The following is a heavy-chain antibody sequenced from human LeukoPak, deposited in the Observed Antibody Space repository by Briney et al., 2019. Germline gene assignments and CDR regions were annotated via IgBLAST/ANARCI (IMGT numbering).Heavy chain of an antibody. J-gene: IGHJ5*02. D-gene: IGHD2-15*01. V-gene: IGHV4-34*01. CDR3: ARGPPYCSGGSCYANWFDP. CDR2: INHSGST. CDR1: GGSFSGYY. Sequence: SETLSLTCAVYGGSFSGYYWTWIRQPPGKGLEWIGEINHSGSTNYNPSLKSRVTISVDTSKNQFSLKLSSVTAADTAVYYCARGPPYCSGGSCYANWFDPWGQGTLVTVPS.